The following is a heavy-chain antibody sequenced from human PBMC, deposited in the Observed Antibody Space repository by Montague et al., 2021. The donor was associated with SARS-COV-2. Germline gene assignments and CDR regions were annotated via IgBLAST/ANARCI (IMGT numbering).Heavy chain of an antibody. J-gene: IGHJ3*02. Sequence: SETLSPTRTLSGGSVNSGSYSWDWIRQPPGKGLEWIGSIHYSGSTSYXPSLKSRVTISIDTSKNHFSLRVNSVTAADSAVYFCARRPGASYYVFWSGGFDIWGQGTMVTVS. CDR1: GGSVNSGSYS. V-gene: IGHV4-39*01. D-gene: IGHD3-3*01. CDR3: ARRPGASYYVFWSGGFDI. CDR2: IHYSGST.